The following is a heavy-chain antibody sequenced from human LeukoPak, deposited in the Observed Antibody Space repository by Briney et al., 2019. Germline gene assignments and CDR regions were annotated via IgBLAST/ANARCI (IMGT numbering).Heavy chain of an antibody. CDR2: ISWNSGSI. J-gene: IGHJ6*02. D-gene: IGHD1-14*01. Sequence: PGGSLRLSCAASGFTFSSYAMSWVRQAPGKGLEWVSGISWNSGSIGYADSVKGRFTISRDNAKNSLYLQMNSLRAEDTALYYCAKDLAAEKGYGMGVWGQGTTVTVSS. CDR3: AKDLAAEKGYGMGV. V-gene: IGHV3-9*01. CDR1: GFTFSSYA.